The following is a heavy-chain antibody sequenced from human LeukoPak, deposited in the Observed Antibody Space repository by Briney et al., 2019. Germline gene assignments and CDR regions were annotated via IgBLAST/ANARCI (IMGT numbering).Heavy chain of an antibody. CDR3: ARDLIKRITMVRGVSDY. CDR1: GFTFSSYA. Sequence: GGSLRLSCAASGFTFSSYAMHWVRQAPGKGLEWVAFIQYHGSNKYYADSVKGRFTISRDNSKNTLYLQMNSLRAEDTAVYYCARDLIKRITMVRGVSDYWGQGTLVTVSS. D-gene: IGHD3-10*01. V-gene: IGHV3-30*02. CDR2: IQYHGSNK. J-gene: IGHJ4*02.